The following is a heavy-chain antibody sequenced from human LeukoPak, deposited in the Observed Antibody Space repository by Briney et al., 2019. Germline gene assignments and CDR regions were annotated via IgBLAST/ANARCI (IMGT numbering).Heavy chain of an antibody. CDR1: EITFNNYT. D-gene: IGHD5-24*01. CDR2: VHGRSGDT. V-gene: IGHV3-23*01. J-gene: IGHJ4*02. CDR3: AKVDWVSTSYNPDC. Sequence: GGSLRLSCVVSEITFNNYTTRWVRHTPGEGLEWVSAVHGRSGDTYYADSVKGRFTFSRDNSKNTMYLQMNSPRAQDTAVYFCAKVDWVSTSYNPDCWGEGTLVTVSS.